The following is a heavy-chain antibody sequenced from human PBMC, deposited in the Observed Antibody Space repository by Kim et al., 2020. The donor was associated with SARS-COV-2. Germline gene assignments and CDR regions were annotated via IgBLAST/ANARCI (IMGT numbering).Heavy chain of an antibody. CDR1: GFTFSSYA. CDR3: VSLVIVATWDDAFDI. J-gene: IGHJ3*02. V-gene: IGHV3-64D*09. Sequence: GGSLRLSCSASGFTFSSYAMHWVRQAPGKGLEYVSAISSNGGSTYYADSVKGRFTISRDNSKNTLYLQMSSLRAEGTAVYYCVSLVIVATWDDAFDIWRQGTMVTVSS. D-gene: IGHD5-12*01. CDR2: ISSNGGST.